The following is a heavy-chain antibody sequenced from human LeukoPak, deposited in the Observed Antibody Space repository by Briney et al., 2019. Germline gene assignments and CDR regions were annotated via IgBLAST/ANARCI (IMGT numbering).Heavy chain of an antibody. CDR2: ISSSSSTI. Sequence: GGSLRLSCAASGFTFSSYSMNWVRQATRKGLEWVSYISSSSSTIYYADSVKGRFTISRDNAKNSLYLQMNSLRAEDTAVYYCARIPRWELLPPDFDYWGQGTLVTVSS. CDR1: GFTFSSYS. V-gene: IGHV3-48*04. J-gene: IGHJ4*02. D-gene: IGHD1-26*01. CDR3: ARIPRWELLPPDFDY.